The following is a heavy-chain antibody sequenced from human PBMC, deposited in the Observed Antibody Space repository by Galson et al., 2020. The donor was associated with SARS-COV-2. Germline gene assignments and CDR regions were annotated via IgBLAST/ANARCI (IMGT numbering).Heavy chain of an antibody. Sequence: ASVTVSCKSSGYTFTSYAMYWVRQAPGQGHEWLGGINTNTGNPTYAKGFTGRFVFSLDTSVSTAYLQISSLKAEDTAVYYCAAGRDYFDYWGQGTLVTVSS. CDR2: INTNTGNP. CDR3: AAGRDYFDY. CDR1: GYTFTSYA. V-gene: IGHV7-4-1*02. J-gene: IGHJ4*02.